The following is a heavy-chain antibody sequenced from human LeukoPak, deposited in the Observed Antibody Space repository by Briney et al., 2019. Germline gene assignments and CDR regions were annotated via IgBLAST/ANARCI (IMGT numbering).Heavy chain of an antibody. J-gene: IGHJ4*02. CDR3: ARVGRSSYGAFDY. D-gene: IGHD4-17*01. Sequence: GASLKVSCTTSGYTFTSYYMHWVRQAPGQGLEWMRIINPSGGTTTYAQKFQGRVTMTRDTSTSTVYMELSSVRSEDTAVYYCARVGRSSYGAFDYWGQGTLVTVSS. V-gene: IGHV1-46*01. CDR2: INPSGGTT. CDR1: GYTFTSYY.